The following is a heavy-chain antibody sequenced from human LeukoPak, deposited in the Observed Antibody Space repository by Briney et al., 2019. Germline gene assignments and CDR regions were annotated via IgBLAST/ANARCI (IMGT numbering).Heavy chain of an antibody. CDR2: INPNSGGT. CDR3: AGGGIYSSSWYGFTDAFDI. V-gene: IGHV1-2*04. J-gene: IGHJ3*02. Sequence: ASVKVSCKASGYTFTGYYMHWVRQAPGQGLEWMGWINPNSGGTNYAQKFQGWVTMTRDTSISTAYMELSRLRSGDTAVYYCAGGGIYSSSWYGFTDAFDIWGQGTMVTVSS. D-gene: IGHD6-13*01. CDR1: GYTFTGYY.